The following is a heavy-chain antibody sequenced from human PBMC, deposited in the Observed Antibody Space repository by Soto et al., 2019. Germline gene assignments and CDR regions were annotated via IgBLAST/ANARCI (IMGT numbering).Heavy chain of an antibody. Sequence: QVLLVQSGAEVKKPGASVNVSCKASGYSFNNYGLAWVRQAPGQGLEWLGWISPNSLYANYAQRLQGRVTMDTDSSTGTAYMELRSLRSDDSAGYFCARDIYDRPEGAGIRHWFDPGGQGTLVTVSS. CDR2: ISPNSLYA. CDR3: ARDIYDRPEGAGIRHWFDP. V-gene: IGHV1-18*01. CDR1: GYSFNNYG. D-gene: IGHD6-13*01. J-gene: IGHJ5*02.